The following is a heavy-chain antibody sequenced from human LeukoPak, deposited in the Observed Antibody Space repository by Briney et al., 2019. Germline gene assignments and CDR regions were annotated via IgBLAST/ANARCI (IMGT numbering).Heavy chain of an antibody. D-gene: IGHD6-13*01. Sequence: SETLSLTCTVSGGSISSSNFYWGWIRQPPGKGLEWIGSIYYSGSTYYNPSLKSRVTISVDTSKNQFSLKLSSVTAADTAVYYCARAEQQLVVGGFDYWGQGTLVTVSS. J-gene: IGHJ4*02. CDR3: ARAEQQLVVGGFDY. CDR2: IYYSGST. V-gene: IGHV4-39*07. CDR1: GGSISSSNFY.